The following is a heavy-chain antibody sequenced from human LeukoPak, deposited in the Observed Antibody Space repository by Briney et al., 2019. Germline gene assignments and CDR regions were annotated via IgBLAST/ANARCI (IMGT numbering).Heavy chain of an antibody. D-gene: IGHD3-10*01. CDR1: GGTFSSYA. CDR2: IIPIFGTA. Sequence: ASVKVSCKASGGTFSSYAISWVRQAPGQGLEWMGRIIPIFGTANYAQKFQGRVTITTDESTSTAYMELSSLRSEDTAVYYCASGGGEYLFRLVGSPSFDYWGQGTLVTVSS. J-gene: IGHJ4*02. V-gene: IGHV1-69*05. CDR3: ASGGGEYLFRLVGSPSFDY.